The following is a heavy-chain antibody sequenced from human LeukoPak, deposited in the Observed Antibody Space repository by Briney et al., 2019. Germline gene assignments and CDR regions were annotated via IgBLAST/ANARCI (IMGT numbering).Heavy chain of an antibody. V-gene: IGHV3-7*01. CDR2: IKQDGSDK. CDR3: ARGGGDY. CDR1: GFTLSDYW. Sequence: GESLRLSCVASGFTLSDYWMTWVRQAPGKGLEWVANIKQDGSDKKYADSVKGRFTISRDNAKNSLYLQMDSLRDEDTAVYYCARGGGDYWGQGTLVTVTS. J-gene: IGHJ4*02. D-gene: IGHD1-26*01.